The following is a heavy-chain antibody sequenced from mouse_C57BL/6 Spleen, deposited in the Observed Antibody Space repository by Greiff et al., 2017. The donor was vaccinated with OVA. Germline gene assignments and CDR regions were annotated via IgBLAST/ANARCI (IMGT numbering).Heavy chain of an antibody. J-gene: IGHJ3*01. Sequence: QVQLQQPGTELVKPGASVKLSCKASGYTFTSYWMHWVKQRPGQGLEWIGNINPSNGGTNYNEKFKSKATLTVDKSSSTAYMQLSSLTSEDSAVYYCARETYYYGSSSAWFAYWGQGTLVTVSA. D-gene: IGHD1-1*01. V-gene: IGHV1-53*01. CDR1: GYTFTSYW. CDR2: INPSNGGT. CDR3: ARETYYYGSSSAWFAY.